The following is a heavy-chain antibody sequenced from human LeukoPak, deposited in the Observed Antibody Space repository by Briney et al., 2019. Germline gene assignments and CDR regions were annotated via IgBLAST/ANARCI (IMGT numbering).Heavy chain of an antibody. J-gene: IGHJ4*02. Sequence: PGGSLRLSCVVSGFTFSSYGMSWVRQAPGKGLEWVSVVSGSGGSAYCAEYVKGRFTISRDNSKNTLYLQMNSLRAEDSAVYYCATLEMATIRGDYWGQGTLVTVSS. V-gene: IGHV3-23*01. CDR1: GFTFSSYG. CDR2: VSGSGGSA. CDR3: ATLEMATIRGDY. D-gene: IGHD5-24*01.